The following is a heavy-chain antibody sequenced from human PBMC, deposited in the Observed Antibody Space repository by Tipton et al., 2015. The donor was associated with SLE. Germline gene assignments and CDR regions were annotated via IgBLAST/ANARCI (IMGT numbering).Heavy chain of an antibody. CDR3: ARGPPYRAAAAPRYYYYYMDV. CDR2: INHSGST. J-gene: IGHJ6*03. Sequence: TLSLTCAVYGGSFSGYYWSWIRQPPGKGLEWIGEINHSGSTNYNPSLKGRVTISVDTSKNQFSLKLSSVTAADTAVYYCARGPPYRAAAAPRYYYYYMDVWGKGTTVTVSS. CDR1: GGSFSGYY. V-gene: IGHV4-34*01. D-gene: IGHD6-13*01.